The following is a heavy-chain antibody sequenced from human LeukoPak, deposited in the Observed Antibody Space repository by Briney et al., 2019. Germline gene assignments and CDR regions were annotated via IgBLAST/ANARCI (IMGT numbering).Heavy chain of an antibody. CDR1: GYTFSSYG. V-gene: IGHV1-18*01. J-gene: IGHJ4*02. CDR2: ISAYNGNT. CDR3: ARAVGSSGWGPWGVRYFDY. Sequence: ASVKVSCKASGYTFSSYGITWVRQAPGQGLEWMGWISAYNGNTNYAQKLQGRVTMTTDTSTSTAYMELRSLRSDDTAVYYCARAVGSSGWGPWGVRYFDYWGQGTLVTVSS. D-gene: IGHD6-19*01.